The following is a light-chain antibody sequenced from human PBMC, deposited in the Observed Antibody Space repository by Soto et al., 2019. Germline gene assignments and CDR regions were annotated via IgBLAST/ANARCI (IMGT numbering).Light chain of an antibody. CDR3: QQYAGSPWT. CDR2: GAS. CDR1: QSVTINY. J-gene: IGKJ1*01. V-gene: IGKV3-20*01. Sequence: GLTQSPGTLSLTPWESATLSCMASQSVTINYLAWFQQRPGQAPRLLIYGASIRATGIPDTFSGSGSGTGFTLTISRLEPEDFAVYYCQQYAGSPWTFGRGTKVDI.